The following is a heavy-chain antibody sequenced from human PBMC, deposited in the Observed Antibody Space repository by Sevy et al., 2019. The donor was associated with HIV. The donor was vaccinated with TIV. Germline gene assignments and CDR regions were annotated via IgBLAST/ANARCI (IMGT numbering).Heavy chain of an antibody. CDR2: IKSKTDGGTT. CDR3: TTLTPGVRGVTDSMDV. J-gene: IGHJ6*02. CDR1: GFTFSNAW. D-gene: IGHD3-10*01. V-gene: IGHV3-15*01. Sequence: GRSLRLSCAASGFTFSNAWMSWVRQAPGKGLEWVGRIKSKTDGGTTDYAAPVKGRFTISRDDSKNMLYLQMNSLKTEDTAVYYCTTLTPGVRGVTDSMDVWGQGTTVTVSS.